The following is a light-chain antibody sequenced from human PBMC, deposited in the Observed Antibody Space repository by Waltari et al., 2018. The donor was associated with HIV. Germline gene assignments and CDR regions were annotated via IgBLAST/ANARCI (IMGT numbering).Light chain of an antibody. CDR3: SSYAGSNNRRV. CDR1: SSDVGGYNY. J-gene: IGLJ3*02. Sequence: QSALTQPPSASGSPGQSVTISCTGTSSDVGGYNYVPWYQHHPGKAPKLMIYEVSKRPSGVPDRFSGSKSGSTASLTVSGLQAEDEADYYCSSYAGSNNRRVFGGGTKLTAL. CDR2: EVS. V-gene: IGLV2-8*01.